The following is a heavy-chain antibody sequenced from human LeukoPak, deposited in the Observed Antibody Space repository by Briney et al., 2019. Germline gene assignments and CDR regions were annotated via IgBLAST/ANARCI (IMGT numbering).Heavy chain of an antibody. CDR1: GFTFGDYV. Sequence: PGGSLRLSCTASGFTFGDYVMSWVRKAPGKGLEWVGFIRSKPYGGTTEYAASVKGRFIISRDDSKTIAYLQMNNLKSEDTAVYYCTTGSATGTGSGYWGQGTLVTVSS. D-gene: IGHD6-13*01. CDR3: TTGSATGTGSGY. CDR2: IRSKPYGGTT. J-gene: IGHJ4*02. V-gene: IGHV3-49*04.